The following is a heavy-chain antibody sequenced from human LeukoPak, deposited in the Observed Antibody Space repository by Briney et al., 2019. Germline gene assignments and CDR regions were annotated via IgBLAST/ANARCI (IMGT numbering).Heavy chain of an antibody. CDR3: ASGDYYESSGYYYGDY. V-gene: IGHV4-34*01. D-gene: IGHD3-22*01. J-gene: IGHJ4*02. Sequence: SETLSLTCAVYGGSFSGYYWSWIRQPPGKGLEWIGEINHSGSTNYNPSLKSRVTISVDTSKNQFSLKLSSVTAADTAVYYCASGDYYESSGYYYGDYWGQGTLVTVSS. CDR1: GGSFSGYY. CDR2: INHSGST.